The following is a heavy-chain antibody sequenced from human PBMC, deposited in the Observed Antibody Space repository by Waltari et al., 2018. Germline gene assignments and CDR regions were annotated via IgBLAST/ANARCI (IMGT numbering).Heavy chain of an antibody. J-gene: IGHJ4*02. CDR2: IIPIFGTA. D-gene: IGHD3-22*01. Sequence: QVQLVQSGAEVKKPGSSVKVSCKASGGTFSSYAISWVRQAPGQGLEWLGGIIPIFGTANYAQKFQGRVTITADESTSTAYMELSSLRSEDTAVYYCARTDYYDSSGYHAGPGYWGQGTLVTVSS. V-gene: IGHV1-69*01. CDR1: GGTFSSYA. CDR3: ARTDYYDSSGYHAGPGY.